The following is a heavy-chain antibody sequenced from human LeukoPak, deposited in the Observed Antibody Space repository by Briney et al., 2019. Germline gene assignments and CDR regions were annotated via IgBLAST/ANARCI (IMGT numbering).Heavy chain of an antibody. D-gene: IGHD2-2*01. V-gene: IGHV3-21*01. CDR1: GFTFSSYS. J-gene: IGHJ6*02. CDR2: ISSSSSYI. CDR3: ARGVVVPAAMHRYYYYGMDV. Sequence: GGSLRLSCAASGFTFSSYSMNWVRQAPGKGLEWVSSISSSSSYIYYADSVKGRFTISRDNAKNSLYLQMNSLRAEDTAVYYCARGVVVPAAMHRYYYYGMDVWGQGTTDTVSS.